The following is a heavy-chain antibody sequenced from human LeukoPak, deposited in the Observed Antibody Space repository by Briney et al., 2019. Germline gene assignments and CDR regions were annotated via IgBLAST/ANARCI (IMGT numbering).Heavy chain of an antibody. CDR2: IRSSGTTI. CDR1: GFTFSSDG. V-gene: IGHV3-48*01. Sequence: PGGSLRLSCVASGFTFSSDGMNWVRQAPGKGLEWVSYIRSSGTTIYSADSVKGRFTISRDNAKNSLYLQMNSLRAEDTAVYYCAREGTYGSGDHYHYYMDVWGRGTTVTVSS. D-gene: IGHD3-10*01. CDR3: AREGTYGSGDHYHYYMDV. J-gene: IGHJ6*03.